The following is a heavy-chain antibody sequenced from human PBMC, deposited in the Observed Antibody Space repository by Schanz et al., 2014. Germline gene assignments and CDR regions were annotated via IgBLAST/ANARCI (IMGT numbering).Heavy chain of an antibody. D-gene: IGHD3-10*01. Sequence: QVQLVESGGGVVQPGGSLRLSCAASRFTFSTYAMHWVRQAPGKGLGWLAVISSDGFNKFYADSVKGRFTISRDNSKNTLYLQMNSLRTEDTAVDYCARGDMVRGVFDYWGQGTLVTVSS. CDR2: ISSDGFNK. J-gene: IGHJ4*02. CDR1: RFTFSTYA. CDR3: ARGDMVRGVFDY. V-gene: IGHV3-30*04.